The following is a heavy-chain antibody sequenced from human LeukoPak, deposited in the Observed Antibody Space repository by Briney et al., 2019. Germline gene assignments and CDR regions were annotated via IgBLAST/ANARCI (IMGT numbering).Heavy chain of an antibody. CDR2: ISGNGGDT. CDR1: GFTFSSYS. Sequence: GGSLRLSCAASGFTFSSYSMSWVRQAPGKGLEWVSVISGNGGDTFYADSVKGRFTISRDNSKHTLYLRMNSLRAEDAAVYYCARGKTDLGSCSSTDCYFNYYYMDVWGKGTTVTVSS. V-gene: IGHV3-23*01. CDR3: ARGKTDLGSCSSTDCYFNYYYMDV. D-gene: IGHD2-2*01. J-gene: IGHJ6*03.